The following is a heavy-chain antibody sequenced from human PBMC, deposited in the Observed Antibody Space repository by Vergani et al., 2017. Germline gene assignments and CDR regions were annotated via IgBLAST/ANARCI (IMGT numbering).Heavy chain of an antibody. Sequence: QVQLQESGPGLVKPSETLSLTCTVSGGSVSSGSYYWSWIRQPPGKGLEWIGYIYYSGSTNYNPSLKSRVTISVDTSKNQFSLKLSSVTAADTDVYYCARGDYYDSSGLGGWGQGTLVTVSS. CDR3: ARGDYYDSSGLGG. CDR2: IYYSGST. D-gene: IGHD3-22*01. V-gene: IGHV4-61*01. CDR1: GGSVSSGSYY. J-gene: IGHJ4*02.